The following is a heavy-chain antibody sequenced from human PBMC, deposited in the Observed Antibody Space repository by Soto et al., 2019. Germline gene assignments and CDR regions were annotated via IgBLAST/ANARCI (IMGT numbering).Heavy chain of an antibody. Sequence: GGSLRLSCAASGFTFSSYGMHWVRQAPGKGLEWVAVIWYDGSNKYYADSVKGRFTISRDNSKNTLYLQMNSLRAEDTAVYYCARGGLDYGDYLLDYWGQGTLVTVSS. CDR3: ARGGLDYGDYLLDY. CDR1: GFTFSSYG. J-gene: IGHJ4*02. D-gene: IGHD4-17*01. CDR2: IWYDGSNK. V-gene: IGHV3-33*01.